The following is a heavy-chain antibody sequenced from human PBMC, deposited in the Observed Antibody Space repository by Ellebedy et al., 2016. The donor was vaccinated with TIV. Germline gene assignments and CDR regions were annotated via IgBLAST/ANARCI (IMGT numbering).Heavy chain of an antibody. CDR1: ELTLSNVW. V-gene: IGHV3-15*01. Sequence: GESLKISXAASELTLSNVWMTWVRQTPAKGLEWVGRIRSKPDGGTTDYAAPVKGRFTISRDDSKNTLNLQMNSLRTADSGVYFCASLELHSAYFYMDVWGQGTTVTVSS. D-gene: IGHD1-7*01. J-gene: IGHJ6*03. CDR2: IRSKPDGGTT. CDR3: ASLELHSAYFYMDV.